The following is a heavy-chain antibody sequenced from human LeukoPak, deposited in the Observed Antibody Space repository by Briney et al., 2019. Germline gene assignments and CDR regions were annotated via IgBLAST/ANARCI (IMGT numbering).Heavy chain of an antibody. CDR3: ARPLAYCGGDCYSGNWFDP. CDR2: IYDSGST. D-gene: IGHD2-21*02. CDR1: GGSISSSSYY. Sequence: SETLSLTCTVSGGSISSSSYYWGWIRQPPGKGLEWIGSIYDSGSTYYNPSLKSRVTISVDTSKNQFSLKLSSVTAADTAVYYCARPLAYCGGDCYSGNWFDPWGQGTLVTVSS. V-gene: IGHV4-39*01. J-gene: IGHJ5*02.